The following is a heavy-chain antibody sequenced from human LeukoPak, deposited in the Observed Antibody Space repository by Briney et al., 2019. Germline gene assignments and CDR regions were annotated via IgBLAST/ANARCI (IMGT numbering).Heavy chain of an antibody. CDR2: IYYSGST. V-gene: IGHV4-59*01. J-gene: IGHJ4*02. D-gene: IGHD3-3*01. CDR3: ARKYYDFWSGYYY. Sequence: SETLSLTCTVSGGSISSYYWSWIRQPPGKGLEWIGYIYYSGSTNYNPSLKSRVTISVDTSKNQFSLKPSSVTAADTAVYYCARKYYDFWSGYYYWGQGTLVTVSS. CDR1: GGSISSYY.